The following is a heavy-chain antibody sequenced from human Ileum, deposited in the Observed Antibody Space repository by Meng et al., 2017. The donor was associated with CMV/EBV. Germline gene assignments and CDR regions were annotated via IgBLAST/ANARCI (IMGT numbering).Heavy chain of an antibody. CDR2: ISYDGSRT. CDR1: GFTFNNYD. J-gene: IGHJ4*02. Sequence: QVQLVESGGGVVQPGRSLILSCAASGFTFNNYDMHWVRRAPGRGLEWLAAISYDGSRTYYADSVKGRFTISRDNSKSTLYLQMDSLKADDTAFYSCAKDRVGGGATALDSWGQGTLVTVSS. CDR3: AKDRVGGGATALDS. V-gene: IGHV3-30*18. D-gene: IGHD3-16*01.